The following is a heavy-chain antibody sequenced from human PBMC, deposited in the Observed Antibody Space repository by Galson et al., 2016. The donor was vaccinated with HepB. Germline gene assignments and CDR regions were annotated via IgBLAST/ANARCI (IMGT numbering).Heavy chain of an antibody. V-gene: IGHV4-31*03. CDR2: IYYSGST. CDR3: ARGVYGSENYSMYYFDF. J-gene: IGHJ4*02. D-gene: IGHD3-10*01. Sequence: TLSLTCTVSGGSISSSGYYWSWIRQPPGKSLEWIGYIYYSGSTYYDPSLKSRVTISLDTWKNQFSLNVRSVTAADTAVYYCARGVYGSENYSMYYFDFWGQGTLVTVSS. CDR1: GGSISSSGYY.